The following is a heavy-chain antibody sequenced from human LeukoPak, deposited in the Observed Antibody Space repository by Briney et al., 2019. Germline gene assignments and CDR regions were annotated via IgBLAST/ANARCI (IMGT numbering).Heavy chain of an antibody. CDR1: GFTFSSYA. J-gene: IGHJ5*02. Sequence: GGSLRLSCGASGFTFSSYAMSWVRQAPGKGLEWVSAISGSGGSTYYADSVKGRFTISRDNSKNTLYLQMNSLRAEDTAVYYCAKDQWGYNWFDPWGQGTLVTVSS. CDR2: ISGSGGST. D-gene: IGHD3-16*01. CDR3: AKDQWGYNWFDP. V-gene: IGHV3-23*01.